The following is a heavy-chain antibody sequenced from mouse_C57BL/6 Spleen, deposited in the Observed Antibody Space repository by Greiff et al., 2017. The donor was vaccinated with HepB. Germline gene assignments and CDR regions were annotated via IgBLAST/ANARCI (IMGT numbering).Heavy chain of an antibody. CDR1: GFSLTSYA. V-gene: IGHV2-9-1*01. D-gene: IGHD1-1*01. CDR2: IWTGGGT. Sequence: VNVVESGPGLVAPSQSLSITCTVSGFSLTSYAISWVRQPPGKGLEWLGVIWTGGGTNYNSALKSRLSISKDNSKSQVFLKMNSLQTDDTARYYCARNYGSSSYWYFDVWGTGTTVTVSS. CDR3: ARNYGSSSYWYFDV. J-gene: IGHJ1*03.